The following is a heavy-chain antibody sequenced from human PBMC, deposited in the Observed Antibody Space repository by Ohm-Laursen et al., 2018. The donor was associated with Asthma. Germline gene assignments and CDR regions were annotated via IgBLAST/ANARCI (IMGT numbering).Heavy chain of an antibody. J-gene: IGHJ5*02. V-gene: IGHV1-46*01. CDR2: INPSGGST. CDR1: GYTFTSYY. D-gene: IGHD2-15*01. CDR3: ARAAYAGGWFDP. Sequence: ASVKVSCKPSGYTFTSYYMHWVRQAPGQGLEWMGIINPSGGSTSYAQKFQGRVTMTRDTSTSTVYMELSSLRSEDTAVYYCARAAYAGGWFDPWGQGTLVTVSS.